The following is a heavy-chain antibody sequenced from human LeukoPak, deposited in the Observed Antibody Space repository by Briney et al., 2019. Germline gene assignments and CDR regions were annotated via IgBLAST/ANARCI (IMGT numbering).Heavy chain of an antibody. D-gene: IGHD3-22*01. J-gene: IGHJ4*02. CDR3: ARGGYYYDSSGYLNSWYFDY. V-gene: IGHV1-2*02. Sequence: EASVKVSCKASGYTFTGYYMHWVRQAPGQGLEWMGWINPNSGGTNYAQKFQGRVTMTEDTSTDTAYMELSRLRSDDTAVYYCARGGYYYDSSGYLNSWYFDYWGQGTLVTVSS. CDR1: GYTFTGYY. CDR2: INPNSGGT.